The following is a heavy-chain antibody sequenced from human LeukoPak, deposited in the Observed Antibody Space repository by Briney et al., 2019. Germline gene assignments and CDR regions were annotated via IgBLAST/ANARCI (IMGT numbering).Heavy chain of an antibody. Sequence: GASVKVSCKASGGTFSSYAISWVRQAPGQGLEWMGRIIPILGIANYAQKLQGRVTMTTDTSTSTAYMGLRSLRSDDTAVYYCARDRGYSSVSDYWGQGTLVTVSS. CDR1: GGTFSSYA. D-gene: IGHD6-19*01. CDR2: IIPILGIA. CDR3: ARDRGYSSVSDY. V-gene: IGHV1-69*04. J-gene: IGHJ4*02.